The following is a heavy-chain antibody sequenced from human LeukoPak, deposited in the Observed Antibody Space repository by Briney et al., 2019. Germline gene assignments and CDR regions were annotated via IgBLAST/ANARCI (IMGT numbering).Heavy chain of an antibody. D-gene: IGHD3-10*01. CDR3: ATIGTMVRGVSVSSSSGYYYYMDV. V-gene: IGHV1-69*13. CDR1: GGTFSTNA. CDR2: IIPIFATA. Sequence: ASVKVSCKASGGTFSTNAISWVRQAPGQGLEWMGGIIPIFATANYAQKFQGRVTIAADESTSTVYMELSSLRSEDTAVYYCATIGTMVRGVSVSSSSGYYYYMDVWGKGTTVTISS. J-gene: IGHJ6*03.